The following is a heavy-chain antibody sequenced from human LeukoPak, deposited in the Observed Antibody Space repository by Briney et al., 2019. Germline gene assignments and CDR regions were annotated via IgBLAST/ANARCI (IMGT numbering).Heavy chain of an antibody. V-gene: IGHV3-15*05. CDR2: IKSKINGETT. CDR3: TTGWASASHDGY. D-gene: IGHD3-22*01. J-gene: IGHJ4*02. Sequence: GGSLRLSFAASGFIFSDAWMNWVRQAPGKGLQWVGLIKSKINGETTDYAAPVKGRFTISRDDSKNTLYLEMNSLEIEDTAVYYCTTGWASASHDGYWGQGTLVTVSS. CDR1: GFIFSDAW.